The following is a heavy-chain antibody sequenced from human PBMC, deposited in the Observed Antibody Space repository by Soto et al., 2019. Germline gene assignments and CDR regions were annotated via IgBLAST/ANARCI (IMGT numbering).Heavy chain of an antibody. CDR3: ARLVQDWFDP. CDR1: GGSVSSYY. J-gene: IGHJ5*02. CDR2: IYYSGST. Sequence: PSETLSLTCTVSGGSVSSYYWSWIRQPPGKGLEWIGYIYYSGSTYYNPSLKSRVTISVDTSKNQFSLKLSSVTAADTAVYYCARLVQDWFDPWGQGTLVTVSS. D-gene: IGHD6-13*01. V-gene: IGHV4-59*08.